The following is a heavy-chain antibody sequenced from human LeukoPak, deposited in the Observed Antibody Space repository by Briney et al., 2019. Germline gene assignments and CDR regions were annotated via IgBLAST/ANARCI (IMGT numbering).Heavy chain of an antibody. CDR2: IGPTGSDR. Sequence: GGSLRLSCTASGLTFSTSDFNWVRQAPGKGLEWVASIGPTGSDRYHADPIKGRFTISRDNANNFLYLQMNSLRAEDTAVYYCATETNGRHYDYWGQGTLLTVSS. V-gene: IGHV3-21*06. D-gene: IGHD1-14*01. CDR1: GLTFSTSD. J-gene: IGHJ4*02. CDR3: ATETNGRHYDY.